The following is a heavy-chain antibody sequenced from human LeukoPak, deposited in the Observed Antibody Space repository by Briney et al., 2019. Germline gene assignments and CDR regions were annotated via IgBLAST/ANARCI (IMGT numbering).Heavy chain of an antibody. J-gene: IGHJ4*02. D-gene: IGHD1-26*01. CDR1: GFTFSSYG. Sequence: GGSLRLSCAASGFTFSSYGMSWVRQAPGKGLEWVSAISATGGTTYYAASVRGRFTISRDNAKNSLYLQMNSLRAEDTALYYCARGRYSGSYLLDYWGQGTLVTVSS. V-gene: IGHV3-23*01. CDR2: ISATGGTT. CDR3: ARGRYSGSYLLDY.